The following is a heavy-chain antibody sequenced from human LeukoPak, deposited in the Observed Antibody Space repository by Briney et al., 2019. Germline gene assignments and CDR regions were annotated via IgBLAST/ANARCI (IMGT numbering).Heavy chain of an antibody. CDR2: ISSSSSHI. Sequence: GGSLRLSRVGSGFTFNRHSMNWVRQAPGKGLEWISYISSSSSHIYYSDSVKGRFTISRDNAKNSVYLQMNSLRAEDTAVYFCARDRAGYNWVDYWGQGTLVSVSS. V-gene: IGHV3-48*01. CDR1: GFTFNRHS. D-gene: IGHD5-24*01. J-gene: IGHJ4*02. CDR3: ARDRAGYNWVDY.